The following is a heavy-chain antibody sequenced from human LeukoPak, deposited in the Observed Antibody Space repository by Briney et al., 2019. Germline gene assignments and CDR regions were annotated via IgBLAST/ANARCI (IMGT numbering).Heavy chain of an antibody. CDR2: IYSGGST. V-gene: IGHV3-66*04. D-gene: IGHD6-19*01. CDR3: ARHGIAVDGTFDY. J-gene: IGHJ4*02. Sequence: PGGSLRLSCAASGFTVSSNYMSWVRQTPGKGLEWVSVIYSGGSTYYADSVKGSFTISRDNSKNTLYLQMNGLRAEDTAVYYCARHGIAVDGTFDYWGQGTLVTVSS. CDR1: GFTVSSNY.